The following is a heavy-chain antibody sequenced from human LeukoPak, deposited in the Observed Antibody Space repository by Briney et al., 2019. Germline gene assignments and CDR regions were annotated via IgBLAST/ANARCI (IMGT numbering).Heavy chain of an antibody. J-gene: IGHJ5*02. Sequence: GGSLRLSCAASGFTFSSYAMSWVRQAPGKGLEWVSAISGSGGSTYYADSVKGRFAISRDNSKNTLYLQMNSLRAEDTAVYYCAKGSSTSYYSAWFDPWGQGTLVTVSS. D-gene: IGHD2-2*01. CDR2: ISGSGGST. CDR3: AKGSSTSYYSAWFDP. V-gene: IGHV3-23*01. CDR1: GFTFSSYA.